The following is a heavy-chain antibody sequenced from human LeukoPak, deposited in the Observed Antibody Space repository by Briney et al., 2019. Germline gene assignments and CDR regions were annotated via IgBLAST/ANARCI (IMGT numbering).Heavy chain of an antibody. V-gene: IGHV2-5*02. CDR3: AHYYGSGSYQNRYFDY. CDR2: IYWDDDK. D-gene: IGHD3-10*01. J-gene: IGHJ4*02. Sequence: ASGPTLVNPTQTLTLTCTFSGFSLSTSGVGVGWIRQPPGKALEWLALIYWDDDKRYSPSLKSRLTITKDTSKNQVVLTMTNVDPVDTGTYFCAHYYGSGSYQNRYFDYWGQGALVTVSS. CDR1: GFSLSTSGVG.